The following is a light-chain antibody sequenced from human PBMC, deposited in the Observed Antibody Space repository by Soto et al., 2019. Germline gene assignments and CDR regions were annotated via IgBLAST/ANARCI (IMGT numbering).Light chain of an antibody. CDR2: DVS. J-gene: IGKJ1*01. CDR1: QSVSSNY. CDR3: QQYGSSPT. Sequence: DIVLTQSPGTLSLSPGERATLSCRSSQSVSSNYLAWYQQKPDQAPRLVIYDVSGRATGIPDRFSGSGSGTAFTLTISRLEPEDSAVYYCQQYGSSPTFGQGPKVEIK. V-gene: IGKV3-20*01.